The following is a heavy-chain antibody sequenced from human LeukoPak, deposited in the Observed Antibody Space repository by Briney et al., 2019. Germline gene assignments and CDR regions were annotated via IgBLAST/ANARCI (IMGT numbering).Heavy chain of an antibody. V-gene: IGHV3-49*03. CDR1: GFTFGDYA. D-gene: IGHD5-18*01. Sequence: GGSLRLSCTASGFTFGDYAMSWFRPAPGKGLEWVGFIRSKAYGGTTEYAASVKGRFTISRDDSKSIAYLQMNSLKTEDTAVYYCTRAKDRGYSYGSDAFDIWGQGTLVTVSS. CDR2: IRSKAYGGTT. CDR3: TRAKDRGYSYGSDAFDI. J-gene: IGHJ3*02.